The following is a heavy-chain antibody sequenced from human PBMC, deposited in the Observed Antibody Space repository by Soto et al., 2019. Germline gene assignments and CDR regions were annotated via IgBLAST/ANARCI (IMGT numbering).Heavy chain of an antibody. J-gene: IGHJ4*02. Sequence: EVKLLESGGGLVQPGGSLRLSCAASGFTFSSYAMSWVRQAPGKGLEWVSAISGSGGSTYYADSVKGRFTISRDNSKNTLYLQMNSLRAEDTAVYYCAKDYGYGDYGIDYWGQGTLVTVSS. CDR3: AKDYGYGDYGIDY. D-gene: IGHD4-17*01. CDR2: ISGSGGST. CDR1: GFTFSSYA. V-gene: IGHV3-23*01.